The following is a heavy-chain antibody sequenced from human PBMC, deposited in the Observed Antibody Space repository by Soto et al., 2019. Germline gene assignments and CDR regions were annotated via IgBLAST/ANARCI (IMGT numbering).Heavy chain of an antibody. V-gene: IGHV1-18*01. CDR2: ISAYNGNT. J-gene: IGHJ6*02. CDR1: GYTFTSYG. Sequence: ASVKVSCKASGYTFTSYGISWVRQAPGQGLEWMGWISAYNGNTNYAQKLQGRVTMTTDTSTSTAYMELRSLRSDDTAVYYCARDGSGLPTFGVYSMYYYGMDVWGQGTTVTVSS. D-gene: IGHD3-3*01. CDR3: ARDGSGLPTFGVYSMYYYGMDV.